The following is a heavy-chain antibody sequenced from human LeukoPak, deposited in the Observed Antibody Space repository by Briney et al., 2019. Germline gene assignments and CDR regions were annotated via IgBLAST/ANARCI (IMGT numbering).Heavy chain of an antibody. V-gene: IGHV4-39*02. CDR1: GGSISSSSYY. CDR2: IYYSGST. D-gene: IGHD6-13*01. J-gene: IGHJ4*02. CDR3: EKDSSTWGNLAGHFDS. Sequence: SETLSLTCTVSGGSISSSSYYWGWIRQPPGKGLEWIGSIYYSGSTYYNPSLKSRVTISVDTSKNQFSLKLSSVTAADTAVYYCEKDSSTWGNLAGHFDSWGQGTLVTVSS.